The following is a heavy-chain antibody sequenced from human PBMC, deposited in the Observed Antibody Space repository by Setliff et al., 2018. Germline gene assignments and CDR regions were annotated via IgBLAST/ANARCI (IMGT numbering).Heavy chain of an antibody. J-gene: IGHJ4*02. D-gene: IGHD2-15*01. Sequence: PGGSLRLSCAASGFTFDDYVMHWVRQAPGKGLEWVSGISWDSGSKGYADSVKGRFTISRDNAKKSLYLQMNSLRAEDTAVYYCARTAGSSSASGFDSWGQGTLVTVSS. V-gene: IGHV3-9*01. CDR3: ARTAGSSSASGFDS. CDR1: GFTFDDYV. CDR2: ISWDSGSK.